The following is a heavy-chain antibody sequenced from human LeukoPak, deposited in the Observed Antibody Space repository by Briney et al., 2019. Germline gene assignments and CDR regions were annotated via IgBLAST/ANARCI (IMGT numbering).Heavy chain of an antibody. D-gene: IGHD6-6*01. J-gene: IGHJ3*02. CDR3: AREYSSSSGRAFDI. V-gene: IGHV3-48*02. Sequence: EGSLRLSCAASGFTLSTYTMNWVRQAPGKGLQWFSYISSSSSTIYYADSVKGRFTISRDNAKNSLYLQMNSLRDEDTAVYYCAREYSSSSGRAFDIWGQGTMVTVSS. CDR1: GFTLSTYT. CDR2: ISSSSSTI.